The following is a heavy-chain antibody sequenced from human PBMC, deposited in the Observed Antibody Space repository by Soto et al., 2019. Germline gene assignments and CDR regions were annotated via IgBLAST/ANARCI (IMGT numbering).Heavy chain of an antibody. CDR3: ARDRGRFDYSNKHYFDY. D-gene: IGHD4-4*01. CDR1: GGSISSYY. J-gene: IGHJ4*02. CDR2: IYTSGST. Sequence: SETLSLTCTVSGGSISSYYWSWIRQPAGKGLEWIGRIYTSGSTNYNPSLKSRVTMSVDTSKNQFSLKLSSVTAADTAVYYCARDRGRFDYSNKHYFDYWGQGTLVTVSS. V-gene: IGHV4-4*07.